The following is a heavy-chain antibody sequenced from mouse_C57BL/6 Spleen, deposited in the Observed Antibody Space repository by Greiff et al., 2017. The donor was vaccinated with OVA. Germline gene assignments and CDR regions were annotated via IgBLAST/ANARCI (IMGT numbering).Heavy chain of an antibody. J-gene: IGHJ1*03. Sequence: VKLMESDAELVKPGASVKISCKVSGYTFTDHTIHWMKQRPEQGLEWIGYIYPRDGSTKYNEKFKGKATLTADKSSSTAYMQLNSLTSEDSAVYFCARYHYGSSHGWYFDVWGTGTTVTVSS. D-gene: IGHD1-1*01. V-gene: IGHV1-78*01. CDR3: ARYHYGSSHGWYFDV. CDR1: GYTFTDHT. CDR2: IYPRDGST.